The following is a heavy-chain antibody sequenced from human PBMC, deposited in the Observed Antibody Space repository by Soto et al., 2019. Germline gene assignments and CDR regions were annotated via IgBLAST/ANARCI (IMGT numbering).Heavy chain of an antibody. CDR2: IIPILGIA. CDR3: ARSYSGYDSPNYYYMDV. CDR1: GGTFSSYT. J-gene: IGHJ6*03. D-gene: IGHD5-12*01. V-gene: IGHV1-69*02. Sequence: GASVKVSCKASGGTFSSYTISWVRQAPGQGLEWMGRIIPILGIANYAQKFQGRVTITADKSTSTAYMELSSLRSEDTAVYYCARSYSGYDSPNYYYMDVWGKGTTVTVSS.